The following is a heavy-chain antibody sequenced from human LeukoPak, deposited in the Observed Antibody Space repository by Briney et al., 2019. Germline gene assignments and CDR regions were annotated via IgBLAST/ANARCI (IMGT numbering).Heavy chain of an antibody. CDR2: IIPILGIA. V-gene: IGHV1-69*04. CDR3: ARTLNYDSSGYPFDY. Sequence: SVKVSCKASGGTFSSYAISWVRQAPGQGLEWMGRIIPILGIANYAQKFQGRVTITADKSTSTAYMELSSLRSEDTAVYYCARTLNYDSSGYPFDYWGQGTLVTVSS. J-gene: IGHJ4*02. D-gene: IGHD3-22*01. CDR1: GGTFSSYA.